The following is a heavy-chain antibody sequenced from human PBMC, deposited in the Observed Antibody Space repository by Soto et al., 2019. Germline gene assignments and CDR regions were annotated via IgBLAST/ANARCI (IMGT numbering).Heavy chain of an antibody. J-gene: IGHJ4*02. V-gene: IGHV3-48*01. CDR3: AKDAVYGDGLWLAAN. CDR1: GFSLSTYS. CDR2: ISSSSTTI. D-gene: IGHD2-21*02. Sequence: EVQLVESGGGFVQPGGSLRLSCAASGFSLSTYSMNWVRQAPGKGLEWVSYISSSSTTIYYADSVKGRFTISKDNSKNTLYLQMNSLRAEDTAMYYCAKDAVYGDGLWLAANWGQGTLVTVSS.